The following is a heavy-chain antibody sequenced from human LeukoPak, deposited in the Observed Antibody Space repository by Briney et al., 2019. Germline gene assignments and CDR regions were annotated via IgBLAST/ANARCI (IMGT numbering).Heavy chain of an antibody. CDR1: GFAISDYT. J-gene: IGHJ4*02. D-gene: IGHD3-10*01. CDR3: ARGRGCSTMACYPDY. V-gene: IGHV3-21*01. CDR2: ISASSSYI. Sequence: PGRSLRLSCAASGFAISDYTINWVRQAPGKGLEWVSSISASSSYIYYAASVKGRFTISRGNAKQSLYLQMNSLMSQDKALYYFARGRGCSTMACYPDYWGQGTLVTVSS.